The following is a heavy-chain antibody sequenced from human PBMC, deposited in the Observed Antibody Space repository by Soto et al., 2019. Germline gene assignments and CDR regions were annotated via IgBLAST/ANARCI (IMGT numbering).Heavy chain of an antibody. D-gene: IGHD1-26*01. Sequence: SETLSLTCTVSGGSISSGGYYWSWIRQHPGKGLEWIGYIYYSGSTYYNPSLKSRVTISVDTSKNQFSLKLSSVTAADTAVYYCARDRASGAGDAFDIWGQGTMVTVSS. CDR2: IYYSGST. CDR1: GGSISSGGYY. V-gene: IGHV4-31*03. CDR3: ARDRASGAGDAFDI. J-gene: IGHJ3*02.